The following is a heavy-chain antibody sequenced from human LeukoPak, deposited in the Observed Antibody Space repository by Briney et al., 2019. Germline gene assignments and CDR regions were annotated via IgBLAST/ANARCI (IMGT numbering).Heavy chain of an antibody. Sequence: GGSLRLSCAASGFTVSSNYMSWVRQAPGKGLEWVSVIYSGGSTYYADSVKGRFTISRDNSKNTLYLQMNSLRAEDTAVYYCVRSYYYGSGSLGPWGQGTLVTVSS. CDR2: IYSGGST. CDR1: GFTVSSNY. V-gene: IGHV3-66*01. J-gene: IGHJ5*02. CDR3: VRSYYYGSGSLGP. D-gene: IGHD3-10*01.